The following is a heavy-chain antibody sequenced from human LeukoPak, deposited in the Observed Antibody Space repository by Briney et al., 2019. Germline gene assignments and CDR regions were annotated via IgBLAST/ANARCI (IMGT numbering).Heavy chain of an antibody. CDR3: ARVAVAGAKQLDY. CDR1: GGSISSSSYY. D-gene: IGHD6-19*01. V-gene: IGHV4-39*01. J-gene: IGHJ4*02. Sequence: PSETLSLTCTVSGGSISSSSYYWGWIRQPPGKGLEWIGSIYYSGSTYYNPSLKSRVTISVDTSKNQFSLKLSSVTAADTAVYYCARVAVAGAKQLDYWGQGTLVTVSS. CDR2: IYYSGST.